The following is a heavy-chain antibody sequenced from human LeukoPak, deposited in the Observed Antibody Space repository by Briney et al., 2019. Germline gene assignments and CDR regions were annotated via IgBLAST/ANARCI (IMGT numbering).Heavy chain of an antibody. CDR3: VKDLKEVVPAADCFDY. CDR1: GFTFSSYA. CDR2: ISGSGGST. V-gene: IGHV3-23*01. J-gene: IGHJ4*02. D-gene: IGHD2-2*01. Sequence: GGSLRLSCAASGFTFSSYAMSWVRQAPGKGLEWVSAISGSGGSTYYADSVKGRFTISRDNSKNTLYLQMNSLRAEDTAVYYCVKDLKEVVPAADCFDYWGQGTLVTVSS.